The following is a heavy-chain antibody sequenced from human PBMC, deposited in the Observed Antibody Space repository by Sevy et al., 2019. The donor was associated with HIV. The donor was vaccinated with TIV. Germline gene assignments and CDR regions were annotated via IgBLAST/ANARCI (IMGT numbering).Heavy chain of an antibody. CDR1: GGTFGTYT. Sequence: ASVKVSCKASGGTFGTYTISWLRQAPGQGLEWMGGIIPIFGSANYGQTFQGRVTMTADQSTSTAYMELSSLRSDDTAVYYCARGGGLSPHHWLDPWGQGTLVTVSS. V-gene: IGHV1-69*13. J-gene: IGHJ5*02. CDR2: IIPIFGSA. CDR3: ARGGGLSPHHWLDP. D-gene: IGHD3-16*01.